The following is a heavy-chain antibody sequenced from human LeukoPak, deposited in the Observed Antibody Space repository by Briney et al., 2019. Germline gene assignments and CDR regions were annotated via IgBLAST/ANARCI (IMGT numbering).Heavy chain of an antibody. CDR1: GGSISSYC. CDR2: IYTSGST. D-gene: IGHD3-10*01. V-gene: IGHV4-4*07. Sequence: KPSETLSLTCTVSGGSISSYCWSWIRQPAGKGLDWIGRIYTSGSTNYNPSLKSRVPMSVDTAKNQFPLKLSSVTAADTAVYYCARASVHEFSQSPYFDYWGQGTLVTVSS. J-gene: IGHJ4*02. CDR3: ARASVHEFSQSPYFDY.